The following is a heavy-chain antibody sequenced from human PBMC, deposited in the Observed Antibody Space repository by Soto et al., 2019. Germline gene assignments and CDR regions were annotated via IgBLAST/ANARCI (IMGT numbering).Heavy chain of an antibody. Sequence: ASVKVSCKASGYTFTSYAMHLVRQAPGQSLEWMGWINAGNCNTKYSQKFQGRVTITRDTSASTAYMELSSLRSEDTAVYYCARDHLSSGYYYVGELDYWGQGTLVTVSS. CDR2: INAGNCNT. CDR3: ARDHLSSGYYYVGELDY. J-gene: IGHJ4*02. CDR1: GYTFTSYA. D-gene: IGHD3-22*01. V-gene: IGHV1-3*01.